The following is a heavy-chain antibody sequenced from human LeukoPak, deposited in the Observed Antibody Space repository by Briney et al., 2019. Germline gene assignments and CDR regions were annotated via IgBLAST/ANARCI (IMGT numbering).Heavy chain of an antibody. D-gene: IGHD3-9*01. CDR1: GFTFSSYA. J-gene: IGHJ4*02. Sequence: GGSLRLSCAASGFTFSSYAMSWVRQAPRKGLEWVSVVSGSGSSTDYADSVKGRFTISRDNSKNTLYLQMSSLSAEDTAVYCCAKMNVLTGYYTPNFDFWGQGTLVTVSS. V-gene: IGHV3-23*01. CDR3: AKMNVLTGYYTPNFDF. CDR2: VSGSGSST.